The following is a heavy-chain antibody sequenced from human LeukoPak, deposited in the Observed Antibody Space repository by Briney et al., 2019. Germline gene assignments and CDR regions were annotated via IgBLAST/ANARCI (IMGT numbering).Heavy chain of an antibody. CDR3: ARASYNDY. CDR1: GYTFTGSY. J-gene: IGHJ4*02. D-gene: IGHD1-1*01. V-gene: IGHV1-2*02. CDR2: INPNSGGT. Sequence: ASVKVSCKASGYTFTGSYMHWVRQAPGRGLEWMGWINPNSGGTNYAQNFQGRVTMTRDTSISTAYMELSSLRSDDTAVYYCARASYNDYWGQGTLVTVSS.